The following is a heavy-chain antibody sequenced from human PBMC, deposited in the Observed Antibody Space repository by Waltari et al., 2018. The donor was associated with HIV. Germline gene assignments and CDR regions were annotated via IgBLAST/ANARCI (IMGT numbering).Heavy chain of an antibody. CDR3: ARCPADFGRLLELDR. D-gene: IGHD2-21*02. CDR1: GASIGGSF. J-gene: IGHJ5*02. V-gene: IGHV4-59*01. CDR2: IYYSGGKT. Sequence: QVQLQESGPGLVKASETLSLTCSVSGASIGGSFWSWFRQPPGKGLEWIGYIYYSGGKTNYKASLRSRVTTSVDVSRNQFSLTLSSVTAADTAVYFCARCPADFGRLLELDRWGQGVLVTVSS.